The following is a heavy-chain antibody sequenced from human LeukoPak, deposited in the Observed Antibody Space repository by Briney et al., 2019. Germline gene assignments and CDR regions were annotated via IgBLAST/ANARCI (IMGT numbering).Heavy chain of an antibody. D-gene: IGHD5-18*01. CDR2: ISGSGGST. V-gene: IGHV3-23*01. CDR1: GFTFSSYE. J-gene: IGHJ4*02. Sequence: GGSLRLSCAASGFTFSSYEMNWVRQAPGKGLEWVSVISGSGGSTYYADSVKGRFTISRDNSKNTLYLQMNSLRAEDTAVYYCAKDQYSYGYSSSNYWGQGTLVTVSS. CDR3: AKDQYSYGYSSSNY.